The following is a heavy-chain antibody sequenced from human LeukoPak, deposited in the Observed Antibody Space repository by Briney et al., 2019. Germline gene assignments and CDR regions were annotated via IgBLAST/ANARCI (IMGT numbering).Heavy chain of an antibody. Sequence: GTSLRLSCEASGFIFNHYALHWVRQAPYKGLEWVAVIWSDGTNRYYADSVKGRFSIFRDDSQKRVFLQMNSLRAEDTAVYYCVRDAQRGFDYSNSLQYWGQGALVTVSS. CDR1: GFIFNHYA. J-gene: IGHJ4*02. V-gene: IGHV3-33*01. D-gene: IGHD4-11*01. CDR3: VRDAQRGFDYSNSLQY. CDR2: IWSDGTNR.